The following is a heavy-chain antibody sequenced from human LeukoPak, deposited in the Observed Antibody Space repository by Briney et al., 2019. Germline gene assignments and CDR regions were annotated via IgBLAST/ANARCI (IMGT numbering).Heavy chain of an antibody. CDR3: ARVTYSSSSPFDY. CDR2: IYYSGST. Sequence: PSETLSLTCTVSGGSISSGGYYWSWIRQHPGRGLEWIGYIYYSGSTYYNPSLKSQVTISVDTSKNQFSLKLSSVTAADTAVYYCARVTYSSSSPFDYWGQGTLVTVSS. CDR1: GGSISSGGYY. D-gene: IGHD6-6*01. J-gene: IGHJ4*02. V-gene: IGHV4-31*01.